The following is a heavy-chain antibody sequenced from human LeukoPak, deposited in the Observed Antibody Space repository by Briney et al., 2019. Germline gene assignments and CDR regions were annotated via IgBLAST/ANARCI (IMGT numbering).Heavy chain of an antibody. CDR2: IIPIFGTA. V-gene: IGHV1-69*13. CDR1: GGTFSSYA. CDR3: ARDEREYYFDY. J-gene: IGHJ4*02. D-gene: IGHD1-1*01. Sequence: ASVKVSCKASGGTFSSYAISWVRQAPGQGLEWMGGIIPIFGTANYAQKFQGRVTITADESTSTAYMELSSLRSGDTAVYYCARDEREYYFDYWGQGTLVTVSS.